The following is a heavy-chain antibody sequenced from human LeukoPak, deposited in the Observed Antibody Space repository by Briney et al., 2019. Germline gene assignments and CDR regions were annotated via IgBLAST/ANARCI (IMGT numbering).Heavy chain of an antibody. D-gene: IGHD1-1*01. V-gene: IGHV4-34*01. CDR1: GGSFSGYY. CDR2: INHSGNT. Sequence: PSETLSLTCAVYGGSFSGYYWSWIRQPPGKGLEWIGEINHSGNTNYNPSLKSRVTISVDTSKNQFSLKLSSVTAADTAVYYCARHERMTTGYYYYYYMDVWGKGTTVTVSS. J-gene: IGHJ6*03. CDR3: ARHERMTTGYYYYYYMDV.